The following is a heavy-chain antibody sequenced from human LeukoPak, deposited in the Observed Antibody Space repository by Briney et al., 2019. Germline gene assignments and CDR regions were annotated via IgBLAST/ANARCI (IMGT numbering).Heavy chain of an antibody. J-gene: IGHJ4*02. Sequence: GGSLRLSCAASGFTFSSYAMSWVRQAPGKGLEWVSAISGSGGSTYYAASVKGRFTISRDNSKNTLYLQMNSLRAEDTAVCYCASSRGGYDMDYFDYWGQGTLVTVSS. D-gene: IGHD5-12*01. V-gene: IGHV3-23*01. CDR3: ASSRGGYDMDYFDY. CDR1: GFTFSSYA. CDR2: ISGSGGST.